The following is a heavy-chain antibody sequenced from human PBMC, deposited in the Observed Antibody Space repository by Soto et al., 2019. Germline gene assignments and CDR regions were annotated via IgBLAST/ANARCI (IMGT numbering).Heavy chain of an antibody. CDR3: ARENLLYCGRGCYSSPFDS. J-gene: IGHJ4*02. V-gene: IGHV4-31*03. CDR1: GGSLTTDDYY. D-gene: IGHD2-21*02. Sequence: QVQLQESGPGLVKPSQTLSLTCTVSGGSLTTDDYYWSWIRQHPGKGLGWIGYMSHSGSTFYNPSLKSRITMSVDTSHNQFSPKLTSVTAADTAVYYCARENLLYCGRGCYSSPFDSWGQGTLVMVSS. CDR2: MSHSGST.